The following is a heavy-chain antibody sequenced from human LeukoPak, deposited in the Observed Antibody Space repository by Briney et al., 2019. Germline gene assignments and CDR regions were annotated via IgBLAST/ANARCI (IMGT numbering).Heavy chain of an antibody. CDR2: ISAYNGNT. J-gene: IGHJ3*02. Sequence: ASVKVSCKASGYTFTGYYMHWVRQAPGQGLEWMGWISAYNGNTNYAQKLQGRVTMTTDTSTSTAYMELRSLRSDDTAVYYCARDREGSSSWTEAFDIWGQGTMVTVSS. V-gene: IGHV1-18*04. D-gene: IGHD6-13*01. CDR3: ARDREGSSSWTEAFDI. CDR1: GYTFTGYY.